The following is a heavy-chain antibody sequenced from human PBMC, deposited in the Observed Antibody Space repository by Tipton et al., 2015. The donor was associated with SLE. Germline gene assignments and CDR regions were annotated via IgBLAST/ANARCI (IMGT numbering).Heavy chain of an antibody. V-gene: IGHV4-34*01. Sequence: TLSLTCAVYGGSFSGYYWSWIRQPPGKGLEWIGEISHSGSANYNPSLKSRVTISVDTSKNQFSLKLSSVTAADTAVYYCARGRSSGAFDIWGQGTMVTVSS. D-gene: IGHD1-26*01. CDR3: ARGRSSGAFDI. CDR2: ISHSGSA. CDR1: GGSFSGYY. J-gene: IGHJ3*02.